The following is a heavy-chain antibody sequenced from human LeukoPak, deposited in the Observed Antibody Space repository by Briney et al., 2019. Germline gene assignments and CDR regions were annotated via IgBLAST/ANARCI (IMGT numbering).Heavy chain of an antibody. J-gene: IGHJ6*02. D-gene: IGHD6-6*01. V-gene: IGHV1-69*04. Sequence: SVKVSCKASGGNFGNYVIHWVRQAPGQGLEWMGRITPFFGVANFAQTFQDRVTFTADKITNTAYMQVSSLKSEDTAVYFCARDTNEEYSSSSDGLAVWGQGTTVTVSS. CDR2: ITPFFGVA. CDR1: GGNFGNYV. CDR3: ARDTNEEYSSSSDGLAV.